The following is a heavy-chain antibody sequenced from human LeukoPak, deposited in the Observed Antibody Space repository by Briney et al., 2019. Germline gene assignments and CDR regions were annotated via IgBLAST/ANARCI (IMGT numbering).Heavy chain of an antibody. V-gene: IGHV3-66*02. D-gene: IGHD1-26*01. Sequence: GGSLRLSCAASGFTVSSNYMSWVRRAPGKGLEWVSLIYSDGSTYYSDSVRGRFTISRDNSRNTLYLQMNSLRDEDTAVYYCARGGSGSVGVPGYIGYWGQGTLVTVSS. CDR1: GFTVSSNY. J-gene: IGHJ4*02. CDR2: IYSDGST. CDR3: ARGGSGSVGVPGYIGY.